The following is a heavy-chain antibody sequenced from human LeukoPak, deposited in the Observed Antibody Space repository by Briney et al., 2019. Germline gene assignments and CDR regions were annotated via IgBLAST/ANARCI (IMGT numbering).Heavy chain of an antibody. J-gene: IGHJ4*02. Sequence: ASVKVSCKASGYTFTGYYMHWVRQAPGQGLEWMGWINPNSGGTNYAQKFQGRVTMTRDTSISTAYMELSRLRSDDTAVYYCARVREDVTRLYFDYWGQGTLVTVSS. CDR2: INPNSGGT. CDR1: GYTFTGYY. CDR3: ARVREDVTRLYFDY. V-gene: IGHV1-2*02. D-gene: IGHD5-24*01.